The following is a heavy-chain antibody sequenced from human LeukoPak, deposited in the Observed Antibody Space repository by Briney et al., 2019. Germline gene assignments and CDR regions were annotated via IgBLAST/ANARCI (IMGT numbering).Heavy chain of an antibody. J-gene: IGHJ4*02. V-gene: IGHV3-30*18. CDR1: GFTFSSHG. CDR3: AKRGYCSGGRCYSFHFDY. D-gene: IGHD2-15*01. Sequence: PGRSLRLSCAASGFTFSSHGTHWVRQAPGKGLEWVALMSYDGTNKVYADSVKGRFTISRDNSKNTLYLEMNNLRAEDTAVYYCAKRGYCSGGRCYSFHFDYWGQGTLVTVSS. CDR2: MSYDGTNK.